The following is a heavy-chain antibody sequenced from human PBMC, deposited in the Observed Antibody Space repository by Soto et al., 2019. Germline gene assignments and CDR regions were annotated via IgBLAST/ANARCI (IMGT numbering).Heavy chain of an antibody. CDR2: ISYDGSNK. CDR3: AKDAGWELPTYYFDY. D-gene: IGHD1-26*01. V-gene: IGHV3-30*18. J-gene: IGHJ4*02. Sequence: GGSLRLSCAASGFTFSSYGMHWVRQAPGKGLEWVAVISYDGSNKYYADSVKGRFTISRDNSKNTLYLQMNSLRAEDTAVYYCAKDAGWELPTYYFDYWGQGTLVTVSS. CDR1: GFTFSSYG.